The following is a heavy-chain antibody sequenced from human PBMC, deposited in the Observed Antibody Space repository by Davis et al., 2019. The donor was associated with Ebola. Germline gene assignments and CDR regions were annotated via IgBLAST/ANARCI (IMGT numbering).Heavy chain of an antibody. D-gene: IGHD3-16*01. CDR1: GGSVSSGSYY. V-gene: IGHV4-61*01. CDR2: IYYSGST. J-gene: IGHJ4*02. Sequence: MPSETLSLTCTVSGGSVSSGSYYWSWIRQPPGKGLEWIGYIYYSGSTNYNPSLKSRVTISLDTSKNQFSLKLNSVTAADTAVYYCARDPPYDQGYDFWGQGTLVTVSS. CDR3: ARDPPYDQGYDF.